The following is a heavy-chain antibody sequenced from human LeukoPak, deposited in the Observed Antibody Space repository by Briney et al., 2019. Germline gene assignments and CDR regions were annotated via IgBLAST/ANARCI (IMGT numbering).Heavy chain of an antibody. Sequence: GGSLRLSCAASGFTFSSYAMHWVRQAPGKGLEWVAVISYDGSNKYYADSVKGRFTISRDNSKNTLYLQMNSLRAEDTAVYYCAELGITKIGGVWGKGTTVTISS. J-gene: IGHJ6*04. CDR3: AELGITKIGGV. D-gene: IGHD3-10*02. V-gene: IGHV3-30*04. CDR1: GFTFSSYA. CDR2: ISYDGSNK.